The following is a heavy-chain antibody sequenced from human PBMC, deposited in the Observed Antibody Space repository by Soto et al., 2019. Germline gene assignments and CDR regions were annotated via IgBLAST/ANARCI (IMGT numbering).Heavy chain of an antibody. CDR1: GFTCSSYA. D-gene: IGHD1-7*01. Sequence: GGSLRLSCAASGFTCSSYAMSWVRQAPGKGLEWVSRINSDGRTTNYADSVKGRFTISRDNAKNTLYLQMNSLRDEDTAVYYCATAGNYRFDYWGQGTLVTVSS. V-gene: IGHV3-74*01. CDR2: INSDGRTT. J-gene: IGHJ4*02. CDR3: ATAGNYRFDY.